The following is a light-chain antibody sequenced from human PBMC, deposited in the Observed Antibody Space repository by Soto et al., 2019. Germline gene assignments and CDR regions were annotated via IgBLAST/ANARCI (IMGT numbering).Light chain of an antibody. CDR3: QNYNSVPLT. V-gene: IGKV1-27*01. Sequence: DIQMTQSPSSLSASIGDRVTITCRASQGISNYLAWYQQRPGKVPKLLIFAASTLHAGVTSRFSGSGSGTDFTLTISSLQTEDIATYYCQNYNSVPLTFGGGTKVEIK. J-gene: IGKJ4*01. CDR1: QGISNY. CDR2: AAS.